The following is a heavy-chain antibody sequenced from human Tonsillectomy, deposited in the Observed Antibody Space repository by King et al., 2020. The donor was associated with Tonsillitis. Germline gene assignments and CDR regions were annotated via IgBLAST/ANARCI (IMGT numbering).Heavy chain of an antibody. V-gene: IGHV3-74*01. CDR1: GFTLRSHW. CDR2: INGYGSFL. J-gene: IGHJ4*02. Sequence: VQLVESGGGLVQPGGSLRLSCAASGFTLRSHWMHWVRQASGKGLVWVSGINGYGSFLNYADPVKGRFTISTNTARNTLYLQMNSLRAEDTAVYYCASETGKGYWGQGTLVTVSS. CDR3: ASETGKGY. D-gene: IGHD7-27*01.